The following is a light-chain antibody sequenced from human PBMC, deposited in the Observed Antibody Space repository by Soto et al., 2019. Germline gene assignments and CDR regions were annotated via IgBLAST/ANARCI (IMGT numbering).Light chain of an antibody. CDR1: NIGSKN. Sequence: SYELTQPLSVSVALGQTARITCGGNNIGSKNVHRYQKKPGQAPVLVIYRDSNRPSGIPERFSGANSGNTATLTISRAQAGDAADYYCQVWDSSPGVFGGGTKVTVL. CDR2: RDS. J-gene: IGLJ3*02. CDR3: QVWDSSPGV. V-gene: IGLV3-9*01.